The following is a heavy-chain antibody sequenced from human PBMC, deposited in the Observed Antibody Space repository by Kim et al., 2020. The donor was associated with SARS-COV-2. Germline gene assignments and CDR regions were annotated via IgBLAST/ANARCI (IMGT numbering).Heavy chain of an antibody. CDR3: VGCSGDCYSFDY. V-gene: IGHV4-59*08. CDR1: GGSISSYY. J-gene: IGHJ4*02. CDR2: IYYSGST. D-gene: IGHD2-21*02. Sequence: SETLSLTCTVSGGSISSYYWSWIRQPPGKGLEWIGYIYYSGSTNYNPSLKSRVTISVDTSKNQFSLKLSSVTAADTAVYYCVGCSGDCYSFDYWGQGTLVTVSS.